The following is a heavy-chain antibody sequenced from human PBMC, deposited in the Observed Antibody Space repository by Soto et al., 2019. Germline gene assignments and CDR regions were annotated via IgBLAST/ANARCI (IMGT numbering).Heavy chain of an antibody. V-gene: IGHV4-30-4*01. Sequence: QVQLQESGPGLVKPSQTLSLTCTVSGGSISSGDYYWSWIRQPPGKGLEWIGYIYYSGSTYYNPYLKSRVTISVDTSKNQFSLKLISVTAADTAVYYCARAGATTGWFDPWGQGTLVTVSS. D-gene: IGHD1-26*01. J-gene: IGHJ5*02. CDR2: IYYSGST. CDR3: ARAGATTGWFDP. CDR1: GGSISSGDYY.